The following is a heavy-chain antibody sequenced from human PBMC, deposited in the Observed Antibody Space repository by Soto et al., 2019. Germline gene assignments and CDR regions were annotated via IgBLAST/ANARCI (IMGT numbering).Heavy chain of an antibody. D-gene: IGHD2-15*01. J-gene: IGHJ4*02. CDR1: GVSFSYVW. CDR2: IKSKTDGGTT. CDR3: STGRDDLLY. Sequence: EVQLVESGGGLVKPGGSLRLSCAASGVSFSYVWMNWVHQAPGKGLEWVGRIKSKTDGGTTVYAAPVKGRFTISRDDSTNTLYLQMNSLKTEDTAVYYCSTGRDDLLYWGQGTLVTVSS. V-gene: IGHV3-15*07.